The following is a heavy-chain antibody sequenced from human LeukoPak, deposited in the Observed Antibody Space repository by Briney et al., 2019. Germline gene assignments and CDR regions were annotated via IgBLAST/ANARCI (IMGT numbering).Heavy chain of an antibody. CDR2: IYYSGST. J-gene: IGHJ5*02. D-gene: IGHD6-13*01. CDR3: ARSSGYSSSGGLNWFDT. Sequence: SETLSLTCTVSGGSISSSSYYWGWIRQPPGKGLEWIGSIYYSGSTYYNPSLKSRVTISVDTSKNQFSLRLSSVTAADTAVHYCARSSGYSSSGGLNWFDTWGQGTLVTVSS. V-gene: IGHV4-39*01. CDR1: GGSISSSSYY.